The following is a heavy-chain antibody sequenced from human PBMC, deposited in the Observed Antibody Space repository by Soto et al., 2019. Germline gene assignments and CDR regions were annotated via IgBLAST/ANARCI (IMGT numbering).Heavy chain of an antibody. CDR2: IYYRGST. J-gene: IGHJ4*02. CDR1: GGCSGSYY. V-gene: IGHV4-59*01. CDR3: ARGEKYSSVLASAY. Sequence: TMCLTWSVGGGCSGSYYWSCIRQTPGKGLEWIGYIYYRGSTNYNPSLKSRVTISVDTSKNQFSLKLSSVTAADTAVYYCARGEKYSSVLASAYWGQGTLVTVSP. D-gene: IGHD6-19*01.